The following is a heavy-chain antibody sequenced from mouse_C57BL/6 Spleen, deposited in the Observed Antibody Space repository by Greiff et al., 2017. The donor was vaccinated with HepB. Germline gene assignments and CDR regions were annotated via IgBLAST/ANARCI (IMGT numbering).Heavy chain of an antibody. J-gene: IGHJ2*01. CDR3: ARERGDIYYYGSSYDY. CDR2: IYPGDGDT. Sequence: VQLQQSGAELVKPGASVKISCKASGYAFSSYWMNWVKQRPGKGLEWIGQIYPGDGDTNYNGKFKGKATLTADKSSSTAYMQLSSLTSEDSAVYFCARERGDIYYYGSSYDYWGQGTTLTVSS. CDR1: GYAFSSYW. D-gene: IGHD1-1*01. V-gene: IGHV1-80*01.